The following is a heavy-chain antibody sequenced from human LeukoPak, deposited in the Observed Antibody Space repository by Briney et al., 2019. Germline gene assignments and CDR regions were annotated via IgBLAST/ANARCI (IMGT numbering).Heavy chain of an antibody. V-gene: IGHV3-74*01. CDR3: ARDVQAGPGY. CDR1: GFTFSSYA. D-gene: IGHD6-19*01. Sequence: GGSLRLSCALAGFTFSSYAMHWVRHAPGEGLVWVSRIISVGGRTTYTDSVKGPFSISRDTAKNTLHLQMNSLRAEDTAVYYCARDVQAGPGYWGQGTLVTVSS. J-gene: IGHJ4*02. CDR2: IISVGGRT.